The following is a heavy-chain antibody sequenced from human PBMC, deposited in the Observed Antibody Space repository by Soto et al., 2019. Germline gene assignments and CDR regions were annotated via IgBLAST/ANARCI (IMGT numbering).Heavy chain of an antibody. CDR3: ARVYYYYGMDV. V-gene: IGHV4-59*01. CDR1: GGSISSYY. CDR2: IYYSGST. J-gene: IGHJ6*02. Sequence: AETLSLTCTVSGGSISSYYWSWIRQPPGKGLEWIGYIYYSGSTNYNPSLKSRVTISVDTSKNQFSLKLSSVTAADTAVYYCARVYYYYGMDVWGQGTTVTVSS.